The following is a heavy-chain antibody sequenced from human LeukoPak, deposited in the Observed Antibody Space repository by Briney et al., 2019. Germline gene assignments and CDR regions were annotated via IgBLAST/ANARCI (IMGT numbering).Heavy chain of an antibody. Sequence: GGSLRLSCAASGFTFSSYAMSWVRQAPGKGLEWVSAISGSGGSTYYADSVKGRFTISRDNSKNTLYLQMNSLRAEDTAVYYCATTQAGNYYYYYYMDVWGKGTTVTVSS. J-gene: IGHJ6*03. D-gene: IGHD1-1*01. CDR2: ISGSGGST. V-gene: IGHV3-23*01. CDR1: GFTFSSYA. CDR3: ATTQAGNYYYYYYMDV.